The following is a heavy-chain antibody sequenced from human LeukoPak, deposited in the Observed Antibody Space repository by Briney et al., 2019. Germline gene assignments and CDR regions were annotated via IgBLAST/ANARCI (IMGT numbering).Heavy chain of an antibody. CDR2: ISAYNGNT. Sequence: ASVKFSCKASGYTFTSYGISWVRQAPGQGLEWMGWISAYNGNTNYAQKLQGRVTMTTDTSTSTAYMELRSLRSDDTAVYYCAIIDSSGWYADAFDIWGQGTMVTVSS. CDR1: GYTFTSYG. J-gene: IGHJ3*02. V-gene: IGHV1-18*01. CDR3: AIIDSSGWYADAFDI. D-gene: IGHD6-19*01.